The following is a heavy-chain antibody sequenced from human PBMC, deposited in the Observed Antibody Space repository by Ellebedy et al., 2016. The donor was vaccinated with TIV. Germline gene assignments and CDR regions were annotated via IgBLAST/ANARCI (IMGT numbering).Heavy chain of an antibody. J-gene: IGHJ4*02. D-gene: IGHD3-10*01. CDR2: IRYDGSYK. V-gene: IGHV3-30*02. CDR1: GFTFGSYG. CDR3: ANLGGDYYGSGSYNCFDS. Sequence: PGGSLRLSCAASGFTFGSYGMHWVRQAPGKGLEWVAFIRYDGSYKTYGDSVKGRFTISRDNVKNILYLQMISLRPEDTAVYFCANLGGDYYGSGSYNCFDSWGQGTLVTVSS.